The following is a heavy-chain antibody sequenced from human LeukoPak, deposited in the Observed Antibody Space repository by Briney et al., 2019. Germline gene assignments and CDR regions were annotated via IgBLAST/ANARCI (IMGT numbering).Heavy chain of an antibody. CDR1: GGSFSGYY. D-gene: IGHD3-16*01. CDR3: ARDGVLGGLFVWDY. Sequence: PSETLSLTCAVYGGSFSGYYWSWIRQPPGKGLEWSGEINHSGSTNYNPSLKSRVTISVDTSKNQFSLKLSSVTAADTAVYYCARDGVLGGLFVWDYWGQGTLVTVSS. V-gene: IGHV4-34*01. CDR2: INHSGST. J-gene: IGHJ4*02.